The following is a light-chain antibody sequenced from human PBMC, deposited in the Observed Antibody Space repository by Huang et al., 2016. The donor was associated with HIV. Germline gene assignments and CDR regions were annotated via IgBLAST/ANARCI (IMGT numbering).Light chain of an antibody. J-gene: IGKJ2*01. CDR1: QAVSNK. V-gene: IGKV3-15*01. CDR3: QQYDNWPYT. CDR2: DAS. Sequence: ELVMTQSPATLSVSPGERATLSCRASQAVSNKLAWYQQKPGQAPRLLIFDASTRAAGIPARFCGRGSGAVFTLTISSLQSEDFAVYYCQQYDNWPYTFGQGTNLEIK.